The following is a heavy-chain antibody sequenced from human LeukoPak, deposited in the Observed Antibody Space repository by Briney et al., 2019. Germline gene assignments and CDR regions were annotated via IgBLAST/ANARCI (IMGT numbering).Heavy chain of an antibody. CDR2: ISSSSSYI. CDR3: ARANAGYYYYGMDV. CDR1: GFTFSSYS. Sequence: GGSLRLSCAASGFTFSSYSMNWVRQAPGKGLEWVSSISSSSSYIYYADSVKGRFTISRDNAKNSLYLQMNSLRAEDTAVYYCARANAGYYYYGMDVWGQGTTVTVSS. J-gene: IGHJ6*02. V-gene: IGHV3-21*01. D-gene: IGHD7-27*01.